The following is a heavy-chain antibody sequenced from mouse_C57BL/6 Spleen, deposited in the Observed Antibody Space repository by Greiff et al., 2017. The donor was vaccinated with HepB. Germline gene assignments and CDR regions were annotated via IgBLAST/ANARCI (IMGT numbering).Heavy chain of an antibody. Sequence: DVMLVESGGGLVKPGGSLKLSCAASGFTFSSYAMSWVRQTPEKRLEWVATISDGGSYTYYPDNVKGRFTISRDNAKNNLYLQMSHLKSEDTAMYYCARANWDGEDAMDYWGQGTSVTVSS. CDR1: GFTFSSYA. CDR3: ARANWDGEDAMDY. D-gene: IGHD4-1*01. CDR2: ISDGGSYT. V-gene: IGHV5-4*03. J-gene: IGHJ4*01.